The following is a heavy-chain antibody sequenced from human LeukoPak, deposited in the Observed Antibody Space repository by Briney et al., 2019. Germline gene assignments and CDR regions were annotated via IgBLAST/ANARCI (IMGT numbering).Heavy chain of an antibody. D-gene: IGHD6-13*01. V-gene: IGHV4-39*07. J-gene: IGHJ4*02. CDR3: ARDLGYSSSPSDY. Sequence: SETLSLTCTVSGGSISSSSYYWGWIRQPPGKGLEWIGSIYYSGSTYYNPSLKSRVTISVDTSKNQFSLKLSSVTAADTAVYYCARDLGYSSSPSDYWGQGTLVTVSS. CDR2: IYYSGST. CDR1: GGSISSSSYY.